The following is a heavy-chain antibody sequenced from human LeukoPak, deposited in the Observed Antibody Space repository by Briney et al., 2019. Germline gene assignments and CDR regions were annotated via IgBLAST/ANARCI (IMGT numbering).Heavy chain of an antibody. Sequence: PSETLSLTCTVSGGSISSSSYYWGWIRQPPGKGLEWIGSIYYSGSTYYNPSLKSRVTISVDTSKNQFSLKLSSVTAADTAVYYCARYSSGWYWGDYWGQGTLVTVSS. CDR1: GGSISSSSYY. V-gene: IGHV4-39*01. D-gene: IGHD6-19*01. CDR2: IYYSGST. J-gene: IGHJ4*02. CDR3: ARYSSGWYWGDY.